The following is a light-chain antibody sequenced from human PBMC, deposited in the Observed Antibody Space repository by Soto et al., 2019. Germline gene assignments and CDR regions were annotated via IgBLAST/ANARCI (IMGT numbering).Light chain of an antibody. V-gene: IGKV3D-15*01. Sequence: MTQSPATLSVSPGERATLSCRASPSVRTKLAWYQQKPGQAPRLLIYAASDRATGIPARFSGSASGTEFTLTISSLQSEDFAVYYCQLYGTSPKTFGQGTKVDIK. CDR3: QLYGTSPKT. CDR1: PSVRTK. CDR2: AAS. J-gene: IGKJ1*01.